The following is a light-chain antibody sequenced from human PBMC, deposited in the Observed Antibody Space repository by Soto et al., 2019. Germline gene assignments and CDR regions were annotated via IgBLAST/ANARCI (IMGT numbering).Light chain of an antibody. CDR2: DNS. CDR3: PSYDSSVSGWV. CDR1: SSNIGAGYY. J-gene: IGLJ7*01. V-gene: IGLV1-40*01. Sequence: QSVLTQPPSVSGAPGQGVTISCTGSSSNIGAGYYVHWYQQLPGTAPKLFIYDNSNRPSGVPDRFSGSQSGTSASLAITGLQAEDEADYYCPSYDSSVSGWVFGGGTQLTVL.